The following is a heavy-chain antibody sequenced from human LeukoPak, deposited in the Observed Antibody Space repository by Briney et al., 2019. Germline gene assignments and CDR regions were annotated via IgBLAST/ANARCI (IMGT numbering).Heavy chain of an antibody. CDR2: INPNSGGT. CDR3: ARCLGVFNTTYDYYYMDV. CDR1: GYTFTGYY. D-gene: IGHD3-16*01. V-gene: IGHV1-2*06. Sequence: ASVKVSCKASGYTFTGYYIHWVRQAPGQGLEWVGRINPNSGGTNYAQKFQGRVTMTRDTSISTAYMELRTLTSDDTAVYYCARCLGVFNTTYDYYYMDVWGKGTTVTVSS. J-gene: IGHJ6*03.